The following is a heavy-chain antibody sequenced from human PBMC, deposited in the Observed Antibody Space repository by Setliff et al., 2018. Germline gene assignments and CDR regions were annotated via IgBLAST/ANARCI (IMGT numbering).Heavy chain of an antibody. CDR2: INYTGNT. Sequence: SETLSLTCTVSGGSISSSSYYWGWLRQPPGKGLEWIGSINYTGNTYYNPFLESRVTISVDTSKNQFSLNLRSVTAADTAVFYCARLPGYCIGGTCSGYYTFDIWGQGTMVTVSS. V-gene: IGHV4-39*01. J-gene: IGHJ3*02. CDR3: ARLPGYCIGGTCSGYYTFDI. CDR1: GGSISSSSYY. D-gene: IGHD2-15*01.